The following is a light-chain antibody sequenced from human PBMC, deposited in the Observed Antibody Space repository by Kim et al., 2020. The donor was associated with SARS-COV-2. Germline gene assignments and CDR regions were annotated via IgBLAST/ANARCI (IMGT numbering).Light chain of an antibody. CDR3: QQYSNLPYT. J-gene: IGKJ2*01. CDR2: DAS. V-gene: IGKV1-33*01. CDR1: QDISNN. Sequence: SASVGDRVTITCQASQDISNNLNWYQQKPRKAPKLLIYDASNLETGVPSRFSGSGSGTDFTFTISSLQPEDIATYYCQQYSNLPYTFGQGTKLEI.